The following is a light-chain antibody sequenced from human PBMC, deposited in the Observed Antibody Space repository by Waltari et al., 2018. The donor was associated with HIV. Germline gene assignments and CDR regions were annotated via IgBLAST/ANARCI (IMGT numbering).Light chain of an antibody. CDR2: AAS. V-gene: IGKV1-NL1*01. J-gene: IGKJ1*01. Sequence: QSPSSLSASVGARVTITGRASQAIGNSLAWHQQQPGKAPRLLVFAASRLESGVPSRFSGAGSGTDYTLTISSLQPEDFATYYCQQYYNNPWTFGQGTKVDIK. CDR3: QQYYNNPWT. CDR1: QAIGNS.